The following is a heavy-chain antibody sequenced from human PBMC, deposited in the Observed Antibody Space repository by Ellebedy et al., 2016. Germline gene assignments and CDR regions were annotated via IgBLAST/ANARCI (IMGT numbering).Heavy chain of an antibody. J-gene: IGHJ3*02. CDR1: GFSVTSND. D-gene: IGHD4-23*01. CDR2: IYGGGTS. V-gene: IGHV3-53*01. CDR3: ATRHYGGFDI. Sequence: GGSLRLSXAASGFSVTSNDMSWVRQAPGKGLELVSLIYGGGTSYYAESVKGRFTISRDNSKKTLYLQMSGLGAEDTAVYYCATRHYGGFDIWGRGTMVTVSS.